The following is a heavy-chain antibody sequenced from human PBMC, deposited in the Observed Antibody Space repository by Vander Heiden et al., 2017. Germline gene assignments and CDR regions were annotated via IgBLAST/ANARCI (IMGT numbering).Heavy chain of an antibody. D-gene: IGHD3-22*01. CDR3: ARDRLWHSSGYAWYFDL. J-gene: IGHJ2*01. CDR2: ISSSSSTI. CDR1: GFTFRSYS. V-gene: IGHV3-48*02. Sequence: EVQLVESGGGLVQPGGSLRLSCAASGFTFRSYSMNWVRQAPGKGLEWVSYISSSSSTIYYADSVKGRFTISRDNAKNSLYLQMNSLRDEDTAVYYCARDRLWHSSGYAWYFDLWGRGTLVTVSS.